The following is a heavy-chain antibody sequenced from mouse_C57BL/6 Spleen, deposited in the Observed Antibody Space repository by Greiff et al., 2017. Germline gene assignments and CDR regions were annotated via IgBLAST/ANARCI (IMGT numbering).Heavy chain of an antibody. D-gene: IGHD4-1*01. CDR1: GFTFSDAW. V-gene: IGHV6-6*01. Sequence: EVQRVESGGGLVQPGGSMKLSCAASGFTFSDAWMDWVRQSPGKGLEWVAEIRTKANNHATYYAESVKGRFTISRDYSKSSVYLQMNSLRAEDTGIYYCTLTGKRDWYFDVWGTGTTVTVSS. J-gene: IGHJ1*03. CDR2: IRTKANNHAT. CDR3: TLTGKRDWYFDV.